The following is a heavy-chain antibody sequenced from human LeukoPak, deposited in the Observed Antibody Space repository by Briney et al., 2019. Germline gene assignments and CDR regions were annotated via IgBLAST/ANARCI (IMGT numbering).Heavy chain of an antibody. CDR2: IYSGGST. CDR1: GGSISSGDFY. D-gene: IGHD4-17*01. V-gene: IGHV4-39*02. J-gene: IGHJ4*02. Sequence: PAETLSLTCTVSGGSISSGDFYWGWIRQPPQKGLEWIGSIYSGGSTYYNPSLKSRVAISADTSKNQFSLKLSSVTAADTAVYYCARDTRRSDDFDYWGQGTLVTVSS. CDR3: ARDTRRSDDFDY.